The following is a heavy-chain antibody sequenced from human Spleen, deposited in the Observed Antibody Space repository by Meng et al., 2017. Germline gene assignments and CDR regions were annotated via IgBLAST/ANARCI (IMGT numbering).Heavy chain of an antibody. J-gene: IGHJ5*02. CDR2: INPSGGST. V-gene: IGHV1-46*01. CDR3: ARDASGSYYVGGWFDP. CDR1: GYTFTSYY. Sequence: VLLVRSGAEVKKTGASVKVSCKASGYTFTSYYMHWVRQAPGQGLEWMGIINPSGGSTSYAQKFQGRVTMTRDTSTSTVYMELSSLRSEDTAVYYCARDASGSYYVGGWFDPWGQGTLVTVSS. D-gene: IGHD1-26*01.